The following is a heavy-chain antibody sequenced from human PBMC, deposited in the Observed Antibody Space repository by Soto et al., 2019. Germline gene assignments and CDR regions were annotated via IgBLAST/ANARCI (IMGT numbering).Heavy chain of an antibody. V-gene: IGHV1-69*06. CDR1: GGTLSSDA. D-gene: IGHD3-9*01. Sequence: ASVKVSCKASGGTLSSDAISWVRQAPGQGLEWMGGIIPIFGTANYAQKFQGRVTITADKSTSTAYMELSSLRSEDTAVYYCASGRYFDWYYYYGMDVWGQGTTVTVSS. CDR3: ASGRYFDWYYYYGMDV. CDR2: IIPIFGTA. J-gene: IGHJ6*02.